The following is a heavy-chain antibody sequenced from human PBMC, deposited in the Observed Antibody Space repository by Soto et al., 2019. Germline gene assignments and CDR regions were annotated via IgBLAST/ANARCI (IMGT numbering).Heavy chain of an antibody. J-gene: IGHJ6*02. V-gene: IGHV3-30-3*01. D-gene: IGHD2-2*01. CDR3: AREEIVVVPAALYYYYGMDV. CDR2: ISYDGSNK. Sequence: VAVISYDGSNKYYADSVKGRFTISRDNSKNTLYLQMNSLRAEDTAVYYCAREEIVVVPAALYYYYGMDVWGQGTTVTVSS.